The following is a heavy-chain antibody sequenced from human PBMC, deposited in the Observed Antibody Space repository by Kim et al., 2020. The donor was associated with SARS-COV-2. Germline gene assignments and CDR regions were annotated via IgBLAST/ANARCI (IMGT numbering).Heavy chain of an antibody. J-gene: IGHJ4*02. Sequence: YADSVKGRFIISRNNAQNSVYLQMNSLGDEDTAVYYCGRGGRWSGYYIFDYWGRVALVTVSS. V-gene: IGHV3-11*01. D-gene: IGHD6-25*01. CDR3: GRGGRWSGYYIFDY.